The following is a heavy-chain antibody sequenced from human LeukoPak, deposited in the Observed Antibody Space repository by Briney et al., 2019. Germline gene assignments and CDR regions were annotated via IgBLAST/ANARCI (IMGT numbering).Heavy chain of an antibody. CDR3: AKGDYGSGGY. CDR1: GFTFSSYA. J-gene: IGHJ4*02. Sequence: QNGGSLRLSCAASGFTFSSYAVSWVRQAPGKGLEWVSLISGSGGSTYYADSVKGRFTISRDNSKNTLYLQMNSLRAEDTAVYYCAKGDYGSGGYWGQGTLVTVSS. D-gene: IGHD3-10*01. V-gene: IGHV3-23*01. CDR2: ISGSGGST.